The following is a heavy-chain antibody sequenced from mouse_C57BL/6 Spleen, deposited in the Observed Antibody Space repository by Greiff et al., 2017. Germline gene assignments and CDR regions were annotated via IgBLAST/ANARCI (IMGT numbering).Heavy chain of an antibody. D-gene: IGHD2-2*01. V-gene: IGHV5-4*01. CDR1: GFTFSSYA. J-gene: IGHJ4*01. CDR3: AREGWLRGAMDY. CDR2: ISDGGSYT. Sequence: DVHLVESGGGLVKPGGSLKLSCAASGFTFSSYAMSWVRQTPEKRLEWVATISDGGSYTYYPDNVKGRFTISRDNAKNNLYLQMSHLKSEDTAMYYCAREGWLRGAMDYWGQGTSVTVSS.